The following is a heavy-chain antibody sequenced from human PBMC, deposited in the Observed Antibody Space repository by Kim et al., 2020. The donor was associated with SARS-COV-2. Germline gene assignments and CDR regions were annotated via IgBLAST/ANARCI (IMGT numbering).Heavy chain of an antibody. D-gene: IGHD2-15*01. CDR2: ISGSGGST. Sequence: GGSLRLSCAASGFTFSSYAMSWVRQAPGKGLEWVSAISGSGGSTYYADSVKGRFTISRDNSKNTLYLQMNSLGAEDTAVYYCAKDGSYCSGGSCPFDYWGQGTLVTVSS. CDR3: AKDGSYCSGGSCPFDY. J-gene: IGHJ4*02. CDR1: GFTFSSYA. V-gene: IGHV3-23*01.